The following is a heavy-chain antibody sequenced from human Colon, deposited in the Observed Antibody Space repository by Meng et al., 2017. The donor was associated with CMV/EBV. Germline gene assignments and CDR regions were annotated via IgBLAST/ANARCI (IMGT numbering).Heavy chain of an antibody. CDR3: ARDYSSYPYNFFDP. V-gene: IGHV1-3*01. J-gene: IGHJ5*02. CDR1: GYTLTDYP. D-gene: IGHD6-13*01. CDR2: INPGNGNT. Sequence: SGYTLTDYPNPWVRQAPGQRLEWMGWINPGNGNTKYSQNFQGRVTITRDTSASTTYMELSGLRSEDTAIYYCARDYSSYPYNFFDPWGQGTLVTVSS.